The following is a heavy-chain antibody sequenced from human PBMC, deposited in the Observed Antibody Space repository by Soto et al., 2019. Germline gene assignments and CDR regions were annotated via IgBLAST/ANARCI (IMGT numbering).Heavy chain of an antibody. J-gene: IGHJ4*01. CDR1: GYTFTSYA. CDR2: INAGYGNT. CDR3: ARTYYDILTDYSPTPFDC. D-gene: IGHD3-9*01. V-gene: IGHV1-3*01. Sequence: ASVKVSCKASGYTFTSYAIHWVRQAPGQRLEWMGWINAGYGNTKYSQKFQGRVTINRDTSASTAYMALNSLRSEDTAVYYCARTYYDILTDYSPTPFDCWGNRNMVTVSS.